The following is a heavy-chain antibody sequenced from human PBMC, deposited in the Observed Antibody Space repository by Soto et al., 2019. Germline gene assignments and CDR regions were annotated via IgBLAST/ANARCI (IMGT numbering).Heavy chain of an antibody. CDR2: ISYDGSNK. CDR3: AKDLPHPFGRVYYYYYGMDV. D-gene: IGHD3-10*01. CDR1: GFTFSSYG. Sequence: PGGSLRLSCAASGFTFSSYGMHWVRQAPGKGLEWVAVISYDGSNKYYADSVKGRFTISRDNSKNTLYLQMNSLRAEDTAVYYCAKDLPHPFGRVYYYYYGMDVWGQGTTVTVSS. J-gene: IGHJ6*02. V-gene: IGHV3-30*18.